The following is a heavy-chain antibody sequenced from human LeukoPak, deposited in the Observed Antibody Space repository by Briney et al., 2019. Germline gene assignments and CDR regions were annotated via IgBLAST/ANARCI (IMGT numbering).Heavy chain of an antibody. Sequence: GGSLRLSCGTSGFTFRTYAMNWVRQAPGKGLEWVSVISGSGDITYYAYSVRGRFTISRDNSKNTLYLQMNSLGPEDTALYYCTKAGPAGDNRPGTIQAPGTDWGQGTLVTVSS. D-gene: IGHD1-7*01. V-gene: IGHV3-23*01. J-gene: IGHJ4*02. CDR1: GFTFRTYA. CDR3: TKAGPAGDNRPGTIQAPGTD. CDR2: ISGSGDIT.